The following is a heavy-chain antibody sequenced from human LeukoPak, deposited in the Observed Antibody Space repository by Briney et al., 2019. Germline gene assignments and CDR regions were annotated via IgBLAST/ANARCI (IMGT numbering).Heavy chain of an antibody. CDR1: GFTVSSNY. CDR2: IKQDGSEK. Sequence: GGSLRLSCAASGFTVSSNYMSWVRQAPGKGLEWVANIKQDGSEKYYLDSVKGRFTISRDNAKNSLYLQMNSLRAEDTAVYYCARGGSLFQHWGQGSLVTVSS. CDR3: ARGGSLFQH. V-gene: IGHV3-7*01. J-gene: IGHJ1*01. D-gene: IGHD3-16*02.